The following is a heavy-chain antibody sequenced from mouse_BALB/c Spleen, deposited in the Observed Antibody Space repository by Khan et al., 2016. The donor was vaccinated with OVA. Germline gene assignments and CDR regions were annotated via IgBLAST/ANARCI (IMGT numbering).Heavy chain of an antibody. Sequence: EVKLLESGPGLVKPSQSLSLTCSVTGYSITSGYNWNWIRQFPGNKLEWMGYISYDGSFNYNPSLKNRISITRDTSKNQFCLKLNSVTTEDTATYYCARDYFGNGYFDYWGQGTTLTVSS. CDR2: ISYDGSF. V-gene: IGHV3-6*02. J-gene: IGHJ2*01. D-gene: IGHD1-1*01. CDR1: GYSITSGYN. CDR3: ARDYFGNGYFDY.